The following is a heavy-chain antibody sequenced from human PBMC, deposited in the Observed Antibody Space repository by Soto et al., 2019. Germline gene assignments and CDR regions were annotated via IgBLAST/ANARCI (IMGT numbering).Heavy chain of an antibody. CDR2: IYYSGST. CDR3: ARENFGCSSTSCYGSYYYYMDV. D-gene: IGHD2-2*01. V-gene: IGHV4-59*01. Sequence: SETLSLTCTVSGGSISSYYWSWIRQPPGKGLEWIGYIYYSGSTNYNPSLKSRVTISVDTSKNQFSRKLSSVTAADTAVYYCARENFGCSSTSCYGSYYYYMDVWGKGTTVTVSS. CDR1: GGSISSYY. J-gene: IGHJ6*03.